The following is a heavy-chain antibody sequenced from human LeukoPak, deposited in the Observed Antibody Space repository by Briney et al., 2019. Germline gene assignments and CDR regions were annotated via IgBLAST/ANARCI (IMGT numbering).Heavy chain of an antibody. CDR1: GFTFSSYA. Sequence: GGSLRLSCAASGFTFSSYAMSGSGGSTYYADSVKGRFTISRDNSKNTLYLQMNSLRAEDTALYYCARDGRYYGSGSSSPRYWGQGTLVTVSS. J-gene: IGHJ4*02. D-gene: IGHD3-10*01. CDR2: GSGGST. CDR3: ARDGRYYGSGSSSPRY. V-gene: IGHV3-23*01.